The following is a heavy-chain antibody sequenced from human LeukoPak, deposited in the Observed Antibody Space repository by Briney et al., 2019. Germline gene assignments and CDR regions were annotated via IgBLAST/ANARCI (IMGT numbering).Heavy chain of an antibody. V-gene: IGHV3-15*01. D-gene: IGHD6-6*01. J-gene: IGHJ3*02. Sequence: PRGSLRLSWAASGFTLCNVWMSWVRQAPGEGLEWVGRIISKTDGGTTDSAPPVKGRFTIPRDDSKTPRYLHMNRLKTQRPALFYCNTDGSIFAFDIWGQGTMVAVSS. CDR2: IISKTDGGTT. CDR1: GFTLCNVW. CDR3: NTDGSIFAFDI.